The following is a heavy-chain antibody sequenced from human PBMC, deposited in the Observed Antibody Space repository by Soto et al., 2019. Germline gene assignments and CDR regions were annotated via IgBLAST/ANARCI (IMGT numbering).Heavy chain of an antibody. CDR2: IKQDGSEK. D-gene: IGHD3-16*01. CDR1: GFTVSSYW. V-gene: IGHV3-7*03. J-gene: IGHJ3*02. CDR3: ASGGRPDTFDI. Sequence: GGSLRLSCAASGFTVSSYWMSWVRQAPGKGLEWVANIKQDGSEKYYVDSVKGRFTISRDNAKNSLYLQMNSLRAEDTAVYYCASGGRPDTFDIWGQGTMVTVSS.